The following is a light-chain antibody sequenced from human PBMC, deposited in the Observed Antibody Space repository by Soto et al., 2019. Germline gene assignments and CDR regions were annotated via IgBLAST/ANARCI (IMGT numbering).Light chain of an antibody. CDR3: QQSYSTLIT. V-gene: IGKV1-39*01. CDR2: AAS. CDR1: QSISSY. Sequence: DIQMTQSPSSLSASVGDRVTITCRASQSISSYLNWYQQNPGKAPKLLIYAASSLQSGVPSRFSGSGSGTDLTLTISSLQPEDFATYYCQQSYSTLITFGQGTRLEIK. J-gene: IGKJ5*01.